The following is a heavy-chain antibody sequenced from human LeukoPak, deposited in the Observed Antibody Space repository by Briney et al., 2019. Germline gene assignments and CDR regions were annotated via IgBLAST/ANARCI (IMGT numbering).Heavy chain of an antibody. V-gene: IGHV4-4*07. CDR3: ARDRGYYGSGSPSHYYYYYMDV. CDR2: IYTSGST. CDR1: GGSISSYY. J-gene: IGHJ6*03. D-gene: IGHD3-10*01. Sequence: SETLSLTCSVSGGSISSYYWSWIRQPAGKGLEWIGRIYTSGSTNYNPSLKSRVTMSVDTSKNQFSLKLSSVTAADTVVYYCARDRGYYGSGSPSHYYYYYMDVWGKGTTVTISS.